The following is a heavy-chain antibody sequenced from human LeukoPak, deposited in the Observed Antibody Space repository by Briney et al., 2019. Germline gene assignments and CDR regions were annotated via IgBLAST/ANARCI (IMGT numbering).Heavy chain of an antibody. CDR2: ITSSGSTI. D-gene: IGHD1-26*01. V-gene: IGHV3-11*01. Sequence: PGGSLRLSCAASGFTLSDYYMTWIRQAPGKGLDWISYITSSGSTIYYADSVKGRFTISRDNAKNSLYLQMNSLRAGDTAVYYCARMGIVGATIPDYWGQGTLVTVSS. CDR1: GFTLSDYY. CDR3: ARMGIVGATIPDY. J-gene: IGHJ4*02.